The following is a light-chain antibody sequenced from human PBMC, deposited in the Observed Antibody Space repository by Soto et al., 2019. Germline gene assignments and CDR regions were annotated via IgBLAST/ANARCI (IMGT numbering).Light chain of an antibody. J-gene: IGKJ2*01. CDR1: QSLVHLNGDTY. Sequence: DVVMTQSPRSLAVTPGQPASISCRSSQSLVHLNGDTYLNWFHQRPGQSPRRLIGRVSNRDSGVPDRFSGSGSDTDFTLKISRVEAEDVGVYYCMQDTHWPHTFGQGTKLEI. CDR3: MQDTHWPHT. V-gene: IGKV2-30*02. CDR2: RVS.